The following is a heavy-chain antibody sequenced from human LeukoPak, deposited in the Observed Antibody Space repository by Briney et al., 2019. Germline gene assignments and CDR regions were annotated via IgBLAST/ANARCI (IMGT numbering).Heavy chain of an antibody. Sequence: PSETLSLTCSISGDSIRRNYWGWIRQPPGKGLEWIGYIHYSGNTNYNPSLKSRVSISVDTSKNQFSLKLTSVTAADTAVYYCAAYRSGTHYNSYYFDDWGQGTLVTVSS. D-gene: IGHD3-10*01. J-gene: IGHJ4*02. CDR2: IHYSGNT. CDR3: AAYRSGTHYNSYYFDD. CDR1: GDSIRRNY. V-gene: IGHV4-59*08.